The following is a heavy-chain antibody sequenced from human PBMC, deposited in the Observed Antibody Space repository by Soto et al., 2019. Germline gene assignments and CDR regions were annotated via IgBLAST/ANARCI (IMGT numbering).Heavy chain of an antibody. Sequence: QITLKESGTTVVKPTQTLTLTCTFSGFSVSTSGVGVAWIRQTPGKALEWLALIYWDDDKRYSPFLQSRVTMPKDPSKNQVVLNMTNMGAVATATYSCAHKGASGAGMDVWCQGTKVTVSS. V-gene: IGHV2-5*02. CDR3: AHKGASGAGMDV. D-gene: IGHD2-15*01. CDR2: IYWDDDK. J-gene: IGHJ6*01. CDR1: GFSVSTSGVG.